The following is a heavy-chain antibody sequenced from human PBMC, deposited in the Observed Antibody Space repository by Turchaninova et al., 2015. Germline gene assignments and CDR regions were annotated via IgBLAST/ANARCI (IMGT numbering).Heavy chain of an antibody. CDR1: GFTFSSYG. CDR2: ISYDGRNK. CDR3: AKDGYCSGGSCHDAFDI. V-gene: IGHV3-30*18. J-gene: IGHJ3*02. Sequence: QVQLVESGGGVVQPGRSLRLSCAASGFTFSSYGMHWVRQAPGKGLEWGAVISYDGRNKYYADSVKGRFTISRDKSKNTLYLQMNSLRAEDTAVYYCAKDGYCSGGSCHDAFDIWGQGTMVTVSS. D-gene: IGHD2-15*01.